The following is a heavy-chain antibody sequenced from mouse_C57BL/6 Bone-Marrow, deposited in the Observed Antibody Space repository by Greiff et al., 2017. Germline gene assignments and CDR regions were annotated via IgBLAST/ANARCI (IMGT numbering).Heavy chain of an antibody. Sequence: EVKLVESGGGLVKPGGSLKLSCAASGFTFSSYAMSWVRQTPEKRLEWVATISDGGSYTYYPDNVKGRFTISRDNAKNNLYLQMSHLKSEDTAMYYCARDYGSSYPNWYFDVWGTGTTVTVSS. CDR1: GFTFSSYA. V-gene: IGHV5-4*01. CDR3: ARDYGSSYPNWYFDV. J-gene: IGHJ1*03. CDR2: ISDGGSYT. D-gene: IGHD1-1*01.